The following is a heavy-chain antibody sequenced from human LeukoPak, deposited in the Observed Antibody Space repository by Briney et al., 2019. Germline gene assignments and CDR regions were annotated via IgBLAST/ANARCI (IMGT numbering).Heavy chain of an antibody. J-gene: IGHJ4*02. V-gene: IGHV4-59*10. CDR2: IYTSGST. CDR3: ARAKVEKEELDY. D-gene: IGHD1-1*01. CDR1: GGSFSGYY. Sequence: SETLSLTCAVYGGSFSGYYWSWIRQPAGKGLEWIGRIYTSGSTNYNPSLKSRVTMSVDTSKNQFSLKLSSVTAADTAVYYCARAKVEKEELDYWGQGTLVTVSS.